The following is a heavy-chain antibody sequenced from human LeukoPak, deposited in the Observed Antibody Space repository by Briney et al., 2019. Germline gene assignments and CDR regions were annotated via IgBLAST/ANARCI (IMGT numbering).Heavy chain of an antibody. CDR2: ISGRGGSS. J-gene: IGHJ6*02. Sequence: GGSLGLSCSASGFTFSSYAMGWVRQAPGKGLEWAPSISGRGGSSYYAASVKGRFIISRDNSKNTLYRQMNSLRAEDTAVYHCAKDGGMATISPHYYYYGMDVWGHGTTVTVSS. CDR1: GFTFSSYA. CDR3: AKDGGMATISPHYYYYGMDV. V-gene: IGHV3-23*01. D-gene: IGHD5-12*01.